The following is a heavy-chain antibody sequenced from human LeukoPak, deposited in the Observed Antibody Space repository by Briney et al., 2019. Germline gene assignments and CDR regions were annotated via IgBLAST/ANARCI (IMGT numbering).Heavy chain of an antibody. V-gene: IGHV1-69*05. J-gene: IGHJ4*02. CDR2: IIPIFGTA. Sequence: SVKLSCKASGGTFSSYAISWVRQAPGQGLEWMGGIIPIFGTANYAQKFQGRVTITTDESTSTAYMELSSLRSEDTAVYYCARVRWEKAAAGPYFDYWGQGTLVTVSS. CDR1: GGTFSSYA. CDR3: ARVRWEKAAAGPYFDY. D-gene: IGHD6-13*01.